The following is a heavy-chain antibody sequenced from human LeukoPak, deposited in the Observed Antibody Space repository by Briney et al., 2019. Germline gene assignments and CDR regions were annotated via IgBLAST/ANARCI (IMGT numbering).Heavy chain of an antibody. D-gene: IGHD2-15*01. CDR1: GGSISSGGYY. V-gene: IGHV4-31*03. CDR2: IYYSGST. CDR3: ARDVVRSYCSGGSCYLDY. Sequence: SETLSPTCTVSGGSISSGGYYWSWIRQHPGKGLEWIGYIYYSGSTYYNPSLKSRVTISVDTSKNQFSLKLSSVTAADTAVYYCARDVVRSYCSGGSCYLDYWGQGTLVTVSS. J-gene: IGHJ4*02.